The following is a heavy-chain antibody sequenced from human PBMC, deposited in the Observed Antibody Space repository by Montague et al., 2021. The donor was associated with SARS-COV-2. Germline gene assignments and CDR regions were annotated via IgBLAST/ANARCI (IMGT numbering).Heavy chain of an antibody. J-gene: IGHJ3*01. D-gene: IGHD5-18*01. CDR1: GGSISDGGYS. V-gene: IGHV4-31*03. Sequence: TLSLTCTVSGGSISDGGYSWTWIRQHPGKGLEWIGYVYYSGSTFYNPSLKSRITISVDTSKNQFSLKLSSVTAADTAVYYCAREGGRRQLWVRGDDAFNVWGQGTLVTVSS. CDR3: AREGGRRQLWVRGDDAFNV. CDR2: VYYSGST.